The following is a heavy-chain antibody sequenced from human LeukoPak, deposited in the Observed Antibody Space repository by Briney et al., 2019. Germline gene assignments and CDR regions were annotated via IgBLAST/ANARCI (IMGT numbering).Heavy chain of an antibody. Sequence: SETLSLTCTVSGDSITSGSYYWGWIRQPPGRGLEWIGSIYYSGNTYYNPSLKSRVTISVDTSNNEFSLRLTSVTAADTAVYYCARGTGYSSSWYIDYWGQGTLVTVSS. V-gene: IGHV4-39*07. CDR2: IYYSGNT. CDR3: ARGTGYSSSWYIDY. J-gene: IGHJ4*02. CDR1: GDSITSGSYY. D-gene: IGHD6-13*01.